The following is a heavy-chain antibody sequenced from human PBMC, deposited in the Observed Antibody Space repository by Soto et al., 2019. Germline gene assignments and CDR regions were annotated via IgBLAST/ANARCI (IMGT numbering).Heavy chain of an antibody. CDR2: IKQDGSEK. V-gene: IGHV3-7*02. J-gene: IGHJ6*02. CDR3: AMFYYDSSGYLPSPYYYYYGMDV. Sequence: EVQLVESGGGLVQPGGSLRLSCAASGFTFSSYWMSWVRQAPGKGLEWVANIKQDGSEKYYVDSVKGRFTISRDNAKNSLYLQMNSLRAEDTAVYYCAMFYYDSSGYLPSPYYYYYGMDVWGQGTTVTVSS. CDR1: GFTFSSYW. D-gene: IGHD3-22*01.